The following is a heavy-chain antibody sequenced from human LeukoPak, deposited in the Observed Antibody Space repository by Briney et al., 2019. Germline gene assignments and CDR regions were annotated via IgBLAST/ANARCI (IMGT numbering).Heavy chain of an antibody. D-gene: IGHD3-9*01. Sequence: ASVKVSCKASGYTFTSYGISWVRQAPGQGLEWMGWISAYNGNTNYAQKLQGRVTMSADTSTSTAYMELRSLRFDDTAIYYCAKDWHILTGRNCFDPWGQGTLVTVSS. CDR2: ISAYNGNT. CDR3: AKDWHILTGRNCFDP. J-gene: IGHJ5*02. V-gene: IGHV1-18*01. CDR1: GYTFTSYG.